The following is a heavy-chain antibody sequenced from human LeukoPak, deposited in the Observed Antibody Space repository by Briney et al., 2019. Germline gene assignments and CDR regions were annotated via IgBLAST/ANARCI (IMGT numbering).Heavy chain of an antibody. Sequence: SETLSLTCTASGGSISSSSYYWGWIRQPPGKGLEWIGSIYYSGSTYYNPSLKSRVTISVDTSKNQFSLKLSSVTAADTAVYYCARHGGMPDMDAFDIWGQGTMVTVSS. CDR2: IYYSGST. CDR1: GGSISSSSYY. V-gene: IGHV4-39*01. CDR3: ARHGGMPDMDAFDI. J-gene: IGHJ3*02. D-gene: IGHD3-9*01.